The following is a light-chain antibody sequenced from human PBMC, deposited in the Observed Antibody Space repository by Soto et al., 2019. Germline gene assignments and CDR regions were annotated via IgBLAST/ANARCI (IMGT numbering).Light chain of an antibody. J-gene: IGLJ1*01. Sequence: QSALTQPPSVSGSPGQSVTISCTGTSTDVVSYNRVSWYQQPPGTAPKLIIYEASNRPSGVPDRFSGSKSGNTASLTISGLHAADDAYYYCSLTTSENPYVFGAGTKLTVL. CDR3: SLTTSENPYV. CDR2: EAS. V-gene: IGLV2-18*01. CDR1: STDVVSYNR.